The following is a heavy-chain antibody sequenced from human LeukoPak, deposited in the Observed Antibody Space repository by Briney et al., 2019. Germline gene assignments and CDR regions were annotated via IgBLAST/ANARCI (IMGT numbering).Heavy chain of an antibody. V-gene: IGHV3-20*04. D-gene: IGHD3-22*01. Sequence: GGSLRLXRAASGFTFDDYGMSWVRHAPGKGLEWGSGLNWNGGSTGYADSVKGRFTISRDNAKNSPYLQMNSLRAEDTALYYCARGRLYYYDSSGYLLMDYFDYWGQGTLVTVSS. CDR1: GFTFDDYG. J-gene: IGHJ4*02. CDR2: LNWNGGST. CDR3: ARGRLYYYDSSGYLLMDYFDY.